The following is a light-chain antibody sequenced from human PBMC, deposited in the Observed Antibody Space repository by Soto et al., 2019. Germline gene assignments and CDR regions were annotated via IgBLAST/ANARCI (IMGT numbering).Light chain of an antibody. CDR2: STS. CDR1: TGAVTSGYY. J-gene: IGLJ2*01. CDR3: LLYYGASVV. V-gene: IGLV7-43*01. Sequence: QAVVTQEPALTVSPGGTVTLTCASSTGAVTSGYYPNWFQQRPGQAPRALIYSTSIKHSWTPARFSGSLLGGKAALTLSGVQPEDEAEYYCLLYYGASVVFGGGT.